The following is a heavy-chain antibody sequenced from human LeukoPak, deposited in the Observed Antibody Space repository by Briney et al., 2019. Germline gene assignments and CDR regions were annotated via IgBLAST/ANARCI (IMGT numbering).Heavy chain of an antibody. J-gene: IGHJ4*02. V-gene: IGHV4-39*01. CDR1: GGSISSSSYY. CDR2: IYYSGST. D-gene: IGHD3-22*01. CDR3: ARQGGVDYYGSSGYLGEAYFDY. Sequence: SETLSLTCTVSGGSISSSSYYWGWIRQPPGKGLEWIGSIYYSGSTYYNPSLKSRVTISVDTSKNQFSLKLSSVTAADTAVYYCARQGGVDYYGSSGYLGEAYFDYWGQGTLVTVSS.